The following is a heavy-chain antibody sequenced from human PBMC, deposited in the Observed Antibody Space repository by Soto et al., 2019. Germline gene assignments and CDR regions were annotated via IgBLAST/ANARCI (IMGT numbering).Heavy chain of an antibody. J-gene: IGHJ4*02. CDR3: ARAGDSSGPVALGY. CDR2: IYYSGST. V-gene: IGHV4-30-4*01. CDR1: GGSISSGDYY. D-gene: IGHD6-19*01. Sequence: SETLSLTCTVSGGSISSGDYYWSWIRQPPGKGLEWIGYIYYSGSTYYNPSLKSRVTISVDRSKNQFSLKLSSVTAADTAVYYCARAGDSSGPVALGYWGQGTLVTVSS.